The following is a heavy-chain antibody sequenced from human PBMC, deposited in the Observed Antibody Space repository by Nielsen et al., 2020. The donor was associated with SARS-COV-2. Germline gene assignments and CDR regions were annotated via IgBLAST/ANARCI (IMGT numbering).Heavy chain of an antibody. CDR2: INSDGSSS. D-gene: IGHD3-16*02. CDR1: GFTFSSYW. Sequence: GESLKISCAASGFTFSSYWMHWVRQAPGKGLVWVSRINSDGSSSSYADSVKGRFTISRDNAKSTLYLQMNSLRAEDTAVYYCARYDYVWGSYRYTGAFDIWGQGTMVTVSS. J-gene: IGHJ3*02. CDR3: ARYDYVWGSYRYTGAFDI. V-gene: IGHV3-74*01.